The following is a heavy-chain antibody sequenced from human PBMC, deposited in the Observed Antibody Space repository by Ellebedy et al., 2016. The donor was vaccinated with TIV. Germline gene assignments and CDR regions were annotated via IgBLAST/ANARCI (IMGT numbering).Heavy chain of an antibody. CDR2: ISYNSDRT. V-gene: IGHV3-23*01. Sequence: GGSLRLSXAVSGFTFSGYAMSWVRQAPGKGLEWVSRISYNSDRTYYADSVKGRFTISRDNSKNTLYLQMSSLRAEDTAIFFCAKGGFSGSSMHDWHLDHWGRGTLVTVSS. J-gene: IGHJ2*01. D-gene: IGHD1-26*01. CDR3: AKGGFSGSSMHDWHLDH. CDR1: GFTFSGYA.